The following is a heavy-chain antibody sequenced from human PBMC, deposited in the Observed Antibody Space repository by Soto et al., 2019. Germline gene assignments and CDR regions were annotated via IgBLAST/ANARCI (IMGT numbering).Heavy chain of an antibody. V-gene: IGHV5-51*01. CDR2: IYPGDSDT. J-gene: IGHJ6*02. CDR3: ARNRLLQYYYGMDV. Sequence: GESLKISCQGSGYSFANYWIAWVRQMPGKGLEWVGVIYPGDSDTRYSPSLRGQVTISADKSISHVYLQWSSLKASDTAMYYCARNRLLQYYYGMDVWGQGTTVTVSS. D-gene: IGHD1-26*01. CDR1: GYSFANYW.